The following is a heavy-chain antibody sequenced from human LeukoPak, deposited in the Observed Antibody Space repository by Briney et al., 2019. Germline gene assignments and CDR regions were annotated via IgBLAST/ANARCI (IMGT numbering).Heavy chain of an antibody. J-gene: IGHJ4*02. CDR3: VKTVGRAVAGSFVY. Sequence: GGSLRLSCEASGFTFHNYAMHWVRQSPGKGLEWVSLITWDGGLTYYADFVQGRSTISRDNSHNSLYLQMDSLRTEDTALYYCVKTVGRAVAGSFVYWGQGTLVTVSS. CDR2: ITWDGGLT. V-gene: IGHV3-43D*03. D-gene: IGHD6-19*01. CDR1: GFTFHNYA.